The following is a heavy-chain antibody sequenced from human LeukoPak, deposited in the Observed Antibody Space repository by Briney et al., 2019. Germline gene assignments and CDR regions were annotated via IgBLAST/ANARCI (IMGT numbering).Heavy chain of an antibody. D-gene: IGHD3-22*01. V-gene: IGHV1-2*02. CDR2: INPNSGGT. J-gene: IGHJ4*02. Sequence: ASVKVSCKASGYTFTSYYMHWVRQAPGQGLEWMGWINPNSGGTNYAQKFQGRVTMTRDTSISTAYMELSRLRSDDTAVYYCATTSSGYYYEVDYWGQGTLVTVSS. CDR1: GYTFTSYY. CDR3: ATTSSGYYYEVDY.